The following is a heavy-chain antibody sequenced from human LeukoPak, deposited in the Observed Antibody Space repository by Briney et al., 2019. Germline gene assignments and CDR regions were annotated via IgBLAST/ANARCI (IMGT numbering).Heavy chain of an antibody. CDR1: GGSISSYY. CDR2: IYYSGST. Sequence: SETLSLTCTVSGGSISSYYWSWIRQPPGKGLEWIGYIYYSGSTKYNPSLKSRVTISVDTSKNQTSLKLRTVTAADTAVYYCARVPTPRGDYRYYFDYWGQGTLVTVSS. CDR3: ARVPTPRGDYRYYFDY. D-gene: IGHD4-11*01. V-gene: IGHV4-59*01. J-gene: IGHJ4*02.